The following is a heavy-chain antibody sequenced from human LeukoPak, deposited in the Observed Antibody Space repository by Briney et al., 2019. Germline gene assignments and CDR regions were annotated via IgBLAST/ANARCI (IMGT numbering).Heavy chain of an antibody. CDR2: VTTSGYNT. J-gene: IGHJ6*02. Sequence: PGGSLRLSCAASGFTFTNYGMTWVRQAPGKGLEWVSGVTTSGYNTYYADSVKGRFTISRDNTKSTLYLQMSSLRAEDTAVYFCVRGYSFGPYGMDVWGQGTTVTVSS. CDR1: GFTFTNYG. V-gene: IGHV3-23*01. D-gene: IGHD2-15*01. CDR3: VRGYSFGPYGMDV.